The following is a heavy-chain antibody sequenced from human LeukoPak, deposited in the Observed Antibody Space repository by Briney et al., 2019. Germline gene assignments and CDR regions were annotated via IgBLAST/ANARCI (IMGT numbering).Heavy chain of an antibody. CDR2: ISSSGSYI. D-gene: IGHD3-3*01. Sequence: GGSLRLSCAASGFTFSSYSMNWVRQAPGKGLEWVSSISSSGSYIYYADSMQGRFTISRDNSKNSLFLQMNSLRAEDTAVYYCARDGAYYDFWSGYYPTDYFDYWGQGTLVTVSS. V-gene: IGHV3-21*01. J-gene: IGHJ4*02. CDR3: ARDGAYYDFWSGYYPTDYFDY. CDR1: GFTFSSYS.